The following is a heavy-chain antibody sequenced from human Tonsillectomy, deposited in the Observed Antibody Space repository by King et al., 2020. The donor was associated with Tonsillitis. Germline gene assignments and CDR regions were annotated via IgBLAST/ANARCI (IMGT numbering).Heavy chain of an antibody. CDR3: ASLDGSWSYYQQNYWYFDL. D-gene: IGHD3-10*01. V-gene: IGHV4-34*01. J-gene: IGHJ2*01. Sequence: VQLQQWGAGLLKPSETLSLTCAVYGGSFSGYYWSWIRQPPGKGLEWIGEINHTGSTNYNPSLKSRVTISVDTSTNHFSLNLSSVTAADTAVYYCASLDGSWSYYQQNYWYFDLWGRGTLVTVSS. CDR2: INHTGST. CDR1: GGSFSGYY.